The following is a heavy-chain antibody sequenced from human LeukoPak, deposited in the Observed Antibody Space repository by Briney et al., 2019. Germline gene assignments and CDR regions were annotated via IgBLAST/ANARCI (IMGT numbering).Heavy chain of an antibody. CDR3: ARDRMYSSSWYRDAFDI. CDR1: GFTFSSYS. D-gene: IGHD6-13*01. V-gene: IGHV3-21*01. CDR2: ISSSSSYT. J-gene: IGHJ3*02. Sequence: GGSLRLSCAASGFTFSSYSMNWVRQAPGKGLEWASSISSSSSYTYYADSVKGRFTISRDNAKNSLYLQMNSLRAEDTAVYYCARDRMYSSSWYRDAFDIWGQGTMVTVSS.